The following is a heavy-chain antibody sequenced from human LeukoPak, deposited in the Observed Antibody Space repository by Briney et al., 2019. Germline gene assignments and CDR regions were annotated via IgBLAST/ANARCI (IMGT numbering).Heavy chain of an antibody. CDR2: IDYSGST. V-gene: IGHV4-39*07. CDR1: GDSISSSYYY. D-gene: IGHD2-15*01. J-gene: IGHJ4*02. CDR3: ARDSRYCSGGNCHLRFDY. Sequence: SETLSLTCTVSGDSISSSYYYWGWIRQPPGKGLEWIGSIDYSGSTYHNPSLKSRITISVDTSKNQFSLKLSSVTAADTAVYYCARDSRYCSGGNCHLRFDYWGQGILVTVSS.